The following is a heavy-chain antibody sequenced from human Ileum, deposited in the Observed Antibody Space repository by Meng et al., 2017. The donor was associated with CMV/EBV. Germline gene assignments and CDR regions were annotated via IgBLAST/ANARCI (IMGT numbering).Heavy chain of an antibody. CDR3: VRGNWVSDF. CDR2: INYRGSI. CDR1: ADPFTGYH. J-gene: IGHJ4*02. D-gene: IGHD7-27*01. Sequence: QMQVQPWGAEVLKTSGTLSLTHTVSADPFTGYHWTWIRQPPGKGPEWIGEINYRGSIHYNPSLESRVTISLDMSTNQLSLKLNSVTAADTAVYYCVRGNWVSDFWGQGTLVTVSS. V-gene: IGHV4-34*01.